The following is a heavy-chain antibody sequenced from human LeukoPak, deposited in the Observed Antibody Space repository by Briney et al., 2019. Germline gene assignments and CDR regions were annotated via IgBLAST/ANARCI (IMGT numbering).Heavy chain of an antibody. Sequence: GGSLRLSCAGSGFTFSSYWMTWVRQAPGKGLEWVANINQDGSEKYCVDSVKGRFSISRDNTKNSVYLQMNSLRAEDTAVYYCTSWGDTTAEYFQRWGQGTLVTVSS. CDR2: INQDGSEK. J-gene: IGHJ1*01. CDR1: GFTFSSYW. CDR3: TSWGDTTAEYFQR. V-gene: IGHV3-7*01. D-gene: IGHD2-21*02.